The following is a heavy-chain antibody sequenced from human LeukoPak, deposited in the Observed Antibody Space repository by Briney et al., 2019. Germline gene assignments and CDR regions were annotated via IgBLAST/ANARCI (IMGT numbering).Heavy chain of an antibody. D-gene: IGHD2-15*01. CDR2: IYYSGST. V-gene: IGHV4-39*01. CDR1: GGSISSSSYY. Sequence: PSETLSLTCSVSGGSISSSSYYWGWIRQPPGKGLEWIGSIYYSGSTYYNSSLKSRVTISVDTSKNQFSLKLSSATAADTAVYYSARVALGECSGGSCYSGYYYMDVWGKGTTVTVSS. J-gene: IGHJ6*03. CDR3: ARVALGECSGGSCYSGYYYMDV.